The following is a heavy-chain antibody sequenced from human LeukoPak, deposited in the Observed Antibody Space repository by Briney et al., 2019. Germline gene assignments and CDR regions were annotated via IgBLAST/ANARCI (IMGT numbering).Heavy chain of an antibody. Sequence: ASVKVSCTASGYTFTNYDINWVRQATGQGLEWMGWINPNSGGTNYAQKFQGRVTMTRDTSISTAYMELSRLRSEDTAVYYCARGPSQFYYYYMDVWGKGTTVTISS. CDR2: INPNSGGT. V-gene: IGHV1-2*02. CDR1: GYTFTNYD. J-gene: IGHJ6*03. D-gene: IGHD5-24*01. CDR3: ARGPSQFYYYYMDV.